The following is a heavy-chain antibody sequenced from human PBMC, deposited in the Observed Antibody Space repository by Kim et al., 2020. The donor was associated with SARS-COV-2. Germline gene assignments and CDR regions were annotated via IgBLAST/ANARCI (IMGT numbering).Heavy chain of an antibody. V-gene: IGHV3-15*01. J-gene: IGHJ4*02. Sequence: GGSLRLSCAASGFTFSNAWMSWVRQAPGKGLEWVCRIKSKTDGGTKDYAAPVKGRFTISRDDYKHTLYLQMKSLKTEDTAVYYCTTTAQLMSDYYYDSSGDDGEFDYGRQGTLDPVSS. D-gene: IGHD3-22*01. CDR2: IKSKTDGGTK. CDR3: TTTAQLMSDYYYDSSGDDGEFDY. CDR1: GFTFSNAW.